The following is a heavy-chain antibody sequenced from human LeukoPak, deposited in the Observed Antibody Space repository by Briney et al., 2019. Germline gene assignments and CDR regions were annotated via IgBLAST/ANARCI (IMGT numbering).Heavy chain of an antibody. V-gene: IGHV1-3*01. CDR3: ARSRGLDY. Sequence: RLEWMGWINAGNGNTKYSQKFQGRVTITRDTSASTAYMELSSLRSEDTAVYYCARSRGLDYWGQGTLVTVSS. CDR2: INAGNGNT. D-gene: IGHD3-10*01. J-gene: IGHJ4*02.